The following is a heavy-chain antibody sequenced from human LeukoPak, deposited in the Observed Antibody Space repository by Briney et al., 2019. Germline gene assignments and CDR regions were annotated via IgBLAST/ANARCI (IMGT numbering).Heavy chain of an antibody. D-gene: IGHD1-26*01. CDR1: GGSFSGYY. CDR3: AVPYSGSYGWFDP. CDR2: INHSGST. V-gene: IGHV4-34*01. J-gene: IGHJ5*02. Sequence: KPSETLSLTCAVCGGSFSGYYWSWIRQPPGRGLEGIGEINHSGSTNYNPSLKSRVTISGDTSKNQFSLKLSSVTAADTAVYYCAVPYSGSYGWFDPWGQGTLVTVSS.